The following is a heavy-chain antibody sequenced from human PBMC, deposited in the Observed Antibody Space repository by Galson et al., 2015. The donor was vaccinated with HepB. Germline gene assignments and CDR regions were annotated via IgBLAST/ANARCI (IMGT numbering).Heavy chain of an antibody. Sequence: SLRLSCAASGFTFSSYGMHWVRQAPGKGLEWVAVIWYDGSNKYYADSVKGRFTISRDNSKNTLCLQMNSLRAEDTAVYYCARDRDSSGWYYFDYWGQGTLVTVSS. CDR3: ARDRDSSGWYYFDY. CDR1: GFTFSSYG. CDR2: IWYDGSNK. D-gene: IGHD6-19*01. V-gene: IGHV3-33*01. J-gene: IGHJ4*02.